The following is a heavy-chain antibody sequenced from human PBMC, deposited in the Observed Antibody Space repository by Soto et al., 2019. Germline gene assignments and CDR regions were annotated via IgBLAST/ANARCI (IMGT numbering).Heavy chain of an antibody. CDR2: ISSSSSYI. CDR1: GFTFSSYS. V-gene: IGHV3-21*01. CDR3: APKGHYYYYDMDV. J-gene: IGHJ6*03. Sequence: EVQLVESGGGLVKPGGSLRLSCAASGFTFSSYSMNWVRQAPGKGLEWVSSISSSSSYIYYADSVKGRFTISRDNAKNSLYLQMNSLRAEDTAVYYFAPKGHYYYYDMDVWGKGTTVTVSS.